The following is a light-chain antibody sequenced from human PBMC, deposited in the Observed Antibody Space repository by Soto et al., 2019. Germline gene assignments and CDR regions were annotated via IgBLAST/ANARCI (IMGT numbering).Light chain of an antibody. V-gene: IGKV2-28*01. Sequence: DIVMTQSPLSLPVTPGEPASISCRSSQSLLHSSGYYYLDWYLQKPGQSPQLLIYLGSHRASGVPDRFSGSGSCTDFTLKISRVEAEDVGIYYCIQALQTPFTFGGGTRVEIK. CDR3: IQALQTPFT. J-gene: IGKJ4*01. CDR1: QSLLHSSGYYY. CDR2: LGS.